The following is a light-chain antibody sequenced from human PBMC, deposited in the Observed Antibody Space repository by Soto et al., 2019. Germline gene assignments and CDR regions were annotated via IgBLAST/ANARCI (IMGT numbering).Light chain of an antibody. CDR3: CSYAGNGAWV. CDR2: EVN. V-gene: IGLV2-23*02. J-gene: IGLJ3*02. CDR1: GGDVGHYDL. Sequence: QSALTQPASVCGSPGQSITISCAGSGGDVGHYDLLSWYQQIPGKAPKLIIFEVNRRPSGVSDRFSGFKSGNTASLTISGLQAEDEADFFCCSYAGNGAWVFGGGTQLTVL.